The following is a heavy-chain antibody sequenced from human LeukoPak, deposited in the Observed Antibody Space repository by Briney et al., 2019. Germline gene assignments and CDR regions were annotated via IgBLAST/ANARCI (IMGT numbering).Heavy chain of an antibody. V-gene: IGHV3-21*01. J-gene: IGHJ4*02. D-gene: IGHD5-18*01. CDR3: ARGETAMVDY. Sequence: GGSLRLSCAASGFTFSSYSMNWVRQAPGKGLEWVSSISSSSSYIYYEDSVKGRFTISRDNAKNSLYLQMNSLRAEDTAVYYCARGETAMVDYWGQGTLVTVSS. CDR2: ISSSSSYI. CDR1: GFTFSSYS.